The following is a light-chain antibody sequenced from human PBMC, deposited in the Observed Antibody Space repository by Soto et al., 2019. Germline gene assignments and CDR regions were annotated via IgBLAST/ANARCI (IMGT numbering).Light chain of an antibody. Sequence: EIVMTQAPATLSVTAGERATRSCKVCQRVGSLYLAWYQQKPGQPPRLLIYGASSRATGIPDRFSGSGSGTEFTLTISSLEPEDFAVYYCQQYGSSPFTFGPGTKVD. J-gene: IGKJ3*01. CDR3: QQYGSSPFT. CDR1: QRVGSLY. V-gene: IGKV3-20*01. CDR2: GAS.